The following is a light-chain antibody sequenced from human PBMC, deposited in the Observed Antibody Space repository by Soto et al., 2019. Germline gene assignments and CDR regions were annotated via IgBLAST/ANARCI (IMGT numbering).Light chain of an antibody. CDR2: GAS. CDR3: QQYDSSPWT. CDR1: QSVSNSY. V-gene: IGKV3-20*01. J-gene: IGKJ1*01. Sequence: EIVLTQSPGTLSLSPGERATLSCRASQSVSNSYLAWYQRIPGQSPRLLIYGASRRATGIPDRFSGSGSGTDVTLTISRLEPEDFAVYYCQQYDSSPWTFGQGTKVEIK.